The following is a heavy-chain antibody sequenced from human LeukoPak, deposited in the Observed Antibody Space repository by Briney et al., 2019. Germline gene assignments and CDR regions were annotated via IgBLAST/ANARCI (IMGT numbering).Heavy chain of an antibody. CDR1: GYTFTSYD. D-gene: IGHD1-26*01. Sequence: ASVKVSCKASGYTFTSYDINWVRQATGQGLEWMGWMNPNSGNTGYAQKFQGRVTMTRNTSISTAYMELSSLRSEDTAVYYCAGLPRYSGSYSGTDAFDIWGQGTMVTVSS. CDR2: MNPNSGNT. V-gene: IGHV1-8*01. CDR3: AGLPRYSGSYSGTDAFDI. J-gene: IGHJ3*02.